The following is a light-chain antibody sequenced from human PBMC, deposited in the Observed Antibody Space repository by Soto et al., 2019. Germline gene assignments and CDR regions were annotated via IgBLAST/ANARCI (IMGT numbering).Light chain of an antibody. V-gene: IGLV2-8*01. CDR2: EVT. CDR3: SSYAGNNVVI. Sequence: QSALTQPPSASGSPRQSVTISCTGTSSDVGGYNYVSWYQQHPGKVPKLLIYEVTRRPAGVPNRFSGSKSGNTAALTVSAFQAEDEAHYYCSSYAGNNVVIFGAGTKLTVL. J-gene: IGLJ2*01. CDR1: SSDVGGYNY.